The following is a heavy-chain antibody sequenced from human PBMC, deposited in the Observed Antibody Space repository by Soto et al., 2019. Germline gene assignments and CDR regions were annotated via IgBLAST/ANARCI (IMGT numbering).Heavy chain of an antibody. CDR3: ARDLKVAAAGTGYDYYGMDV. D-gene: IGHD6-13*01. V-gene: IGHV3-21*01. Sequence: EVQLVESGGGLVKPGGSLRLSCAASGFNFSSYSMNWVRQAPGKGLEWVSSISRSSSNIYYVDSVKGRFTISRDNAKNSLYLQMNSLRAEDTAVYYCARDLKVAAAGTGYDYYGMDVWGQGTTVTVSS. CDR2: ISRSSSNI. J-gene: IGHJ6*02. CDR1: GFNFSSYS.